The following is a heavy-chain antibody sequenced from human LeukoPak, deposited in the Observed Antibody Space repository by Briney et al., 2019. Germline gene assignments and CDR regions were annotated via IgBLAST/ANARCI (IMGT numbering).Heavy chain of an antibody. CDR1: GGSISSYY. CDR2: IFYSGST. Sequence: PSETLSLTCIVSGGSISSYYWSWLRQPPGKGPEWIGHIFYSGSTNYNPFLDSRVTISVDTSKNQLSLKLNSVTAADTAVYYCARGGPTVTAFASFDYWGQGTLVTVSS. J-gene: IGHJ4*02. V-gene: IGHV4-59*01. D-gene: IGHD4-11*01. CDR3: ARGGPTVTAFASFDY.